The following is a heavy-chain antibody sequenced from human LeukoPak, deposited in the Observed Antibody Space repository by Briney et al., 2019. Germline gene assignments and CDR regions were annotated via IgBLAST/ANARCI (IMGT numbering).Heavy chain of an antibody. CDR1: GFTFSSYA. J-gene: IGHJ5*02. Sequence: GGSLRLSCAASGFTFSSYAMSWVRQAPGKGLEWVSVIYSGGRTYYADSVKGRFTISRDNSKNKVYLQMNSLRVEDTAVYYCARGPVAYGDSDGWFDPWGQGTLVTVSS. V-gene: IGHV3-23*03. CDR3: ARGPVAYGDSDGWFDP. D-gene: IGHD4-17*01. CDR2: IYSGGRT.